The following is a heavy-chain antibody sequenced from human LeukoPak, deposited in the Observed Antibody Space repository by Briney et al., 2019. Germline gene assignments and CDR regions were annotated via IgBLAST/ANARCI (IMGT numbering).Heavy chain of an antibody. CDR3: AKSRNYGVDAFDI. D-gene: IGHD3-16*01. Sequence: PGGSLRLSCAVSGITLSNYGMSWVRQAPGKGLEWVEGISDSGGRTNYADSVKGRFTISRDNPKNTLYLQMNSLRAEDTAVYYCAKSRNYGVDAFDIWGQGTRVTVSS. V-gene: IGHV3-23*01. J-gene: IGHJ3*02. CDR1: GITLSNYG. CDR2: ISDSGGRT.